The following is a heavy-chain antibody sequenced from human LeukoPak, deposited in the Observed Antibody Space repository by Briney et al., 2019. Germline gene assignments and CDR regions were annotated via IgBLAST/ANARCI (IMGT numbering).Heavy chain of an antibody. J-gene: IGHJ1*01. CDR3: AKDEDIVVVPAAEYFQH. CDR1: GFTFSSYA. Sequence: GGSLRLSCAASGFTFSSYAMSWVRQAPGKGLEWVSAISGSGGSTYYADSVKGRVTISRDNSKNTLYLQMNSLRAEDTAVYYCAKDEDIVVVPAAEYFQHWGQGTLVTVSS. V-gene: IGHV3-23*01. CDR2: ISGSGGST. D-gene: IGHD2-2*01.